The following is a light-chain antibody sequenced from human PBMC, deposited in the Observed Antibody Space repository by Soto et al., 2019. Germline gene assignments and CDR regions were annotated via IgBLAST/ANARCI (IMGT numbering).Light chain of an antibody. J-gene: IGLJ1*01. CDR3: TSYTSDXALV. Sequence: QSLLTQPASVSGSPVQSITISCTGTSSDVGTYNYVSWYQHHPGKAPKLIIYEVSNRPSGVSNRFSGSKSGSTASLTISGLQAEDEADYHCTSYTSDXALVFGTGTKVXV. CDR2: EVS. CDR1: SSDVGTYNY. V-gene: IGLV2-14*01.